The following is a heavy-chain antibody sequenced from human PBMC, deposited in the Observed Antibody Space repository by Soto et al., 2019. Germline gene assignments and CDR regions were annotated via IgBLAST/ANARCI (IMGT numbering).Heavy chain of an antibody. CDR2: IYYSGNT. Sequence: QLQLQESGPGLVKHSETLSLTCTVSGASISSGNYYWAWIRQPPGKGLEFIGSIYYSGNTYYNPSRASPVTMSVDTSKDQFSLRLTSVTAADTAVYYCARRGVDCSSSTCYFAHWGQGTLVTVSS. J-gene: IGHJ4*02. CDR1: GASISSGNYY. CDR3: ARRGVDCSSSTCYFAH. D-gene: IGHD2-2*01. V-gene: IGHV4-39*01.